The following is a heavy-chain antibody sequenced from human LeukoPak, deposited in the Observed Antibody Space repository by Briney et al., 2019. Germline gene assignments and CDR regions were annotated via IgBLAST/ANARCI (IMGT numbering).Heavy chain of an antibody. CDR3: ARDFEWSFDY. J-gene: IGHJ4*02. Sequence: PGGSLRLSCAASGFTFSYYGMHWVRQAPGKGLEWVAFIPSDGSNKYYADFVKGRFTISRDSCKNTLFLQMNSLRPEDTAVYYCARDFEWSFDYWGQGSLVTVSS. CDR2: IPSDGSNK. D-gene: IGHD3-3*01. CDR1: GFTFSYYG. V-gene: IGHV3-30*02.